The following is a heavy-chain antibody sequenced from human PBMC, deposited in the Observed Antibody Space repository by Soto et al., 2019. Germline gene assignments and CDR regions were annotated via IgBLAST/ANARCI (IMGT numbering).Heavy chain of an antibody. V-gene: IGHV3-23*01. CDR3: AKKLESQWELLDY. CDR2: ISGSGGST. CDR1: GFTFGSYA. J-gene: IGHJ4*02. D-gene: IGHD1-26*01. Sequence: GGSLRLSYAASGFTFGSYAMSWVRQAPGKGLEWVSAISGSGGSTYYADSVKGRFTISRDNSKNTLYLQMNSLRAEDTAVYYCAKKLESQWELLDYWGQGTLVTVSS.